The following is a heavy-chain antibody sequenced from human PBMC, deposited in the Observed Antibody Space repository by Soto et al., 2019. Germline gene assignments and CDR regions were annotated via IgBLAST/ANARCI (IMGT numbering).Heavy chain of an antibody. J-gene: IGHJ3*02. D-gene: IGHD6-19*01. CDR1: GFTFSIYA. Sequence: GGSLRLSCVASGFTFSIYAMSWVRQAPGKGLEWVSAISGSGGSTYYADSVKGRFTISRDNSKNTLYLQMNSLRAEDTAAYYCAKHSSGWPTDTFDIWGQGTMVTVSS. CDR2: ISGSGGST. CDR3: AKHSSGWPTDTFDI. V-gene: IGHV3-23*01.